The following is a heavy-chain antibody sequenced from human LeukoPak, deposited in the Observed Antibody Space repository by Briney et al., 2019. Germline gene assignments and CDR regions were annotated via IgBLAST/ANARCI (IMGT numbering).Heavy chain of an antibody. CDR2: ISGSGGST. D-gene: IGHD2-2*01. CDR3: AKTLGYCSSTSCYGILPYFDY. V-gene: IGHV3-23*01. CDR1: GFTFSSYA. Sequence: GGSLRLSCAASGFTFSSYAMSWVRQAPGKGLEWVSAISGSGGSTYYADSVKGRFTISRDNSKNTLYLQMNSLRAEDTAVYYCAKTLGYCSSTSCYGILPYFDYWGQGTLVTVSS. J-gene: IGHJ4*02.